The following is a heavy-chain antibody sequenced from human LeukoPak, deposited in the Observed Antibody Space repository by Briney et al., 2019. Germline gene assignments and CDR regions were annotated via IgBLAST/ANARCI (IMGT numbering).Heavy chain of an antibody. Sequence: GRSLRLSCAASGFTFSSYVMHWVRQAPGKGLEWVAVISNDGSNKYYADSVKGRFTISRDNSKNTLYLQMNSLRAEDTAVYYCAKGEYCSGGSCYSTNDYWGQGTLVTVSS. CDR1: GFTFSSYV. V-gene: IGHV3-30*18. J-gene: IGHJ4*02. CDR2: ISNDGSNK. D-gene: IGHD2-15*01. CDR3: AKGEYCSGGSCYSTNDY.